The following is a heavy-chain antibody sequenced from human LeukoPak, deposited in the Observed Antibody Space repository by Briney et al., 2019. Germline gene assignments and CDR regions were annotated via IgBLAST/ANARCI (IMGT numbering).Heavy chain of an antibody. V-gene: IGHV3-48*03. CDR3: ATLLTGGPWG. D-gene: IGHD2-8*02. CDR2: ISTSGTTI. Sequence: PGGSLRLSCAASGFNFSNYEMHWVRQAPGKGLEWVSYISTSGTTIYYADSVKGRFTISRDNAKNSLYLQMNSLRAEDTAVYYCATLLTGGPWGWGQGTLVTVSS. CDR1: GFNFSNYE. J-gene: IGHJ4*02.